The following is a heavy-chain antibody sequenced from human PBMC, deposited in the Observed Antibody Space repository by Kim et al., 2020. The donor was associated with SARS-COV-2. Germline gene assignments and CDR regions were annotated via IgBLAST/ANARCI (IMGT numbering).Heavy chain of an antibody. D-gene: IGHD2-2*01. CDR2: IDPSDSYT. CDR1: GYSFTSYW. V-gene: IGHV5-10-1*01. J-gene: IGHJ6*03. CDR3: ATRTISSYYYYYMDV. Sequence: GESLKISCKGSGYSFTSYWISWVRQMPGKGLEWMGRIDPSDSYTKYSPSFQGHVTISADKSISTAYLQWSSLKASDTAMYYCATRTISSYYYYYMDVWGQGTTVTVSS.